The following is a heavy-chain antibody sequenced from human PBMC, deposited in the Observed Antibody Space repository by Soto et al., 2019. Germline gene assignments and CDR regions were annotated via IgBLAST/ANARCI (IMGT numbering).Heavy chain of an antibody. J-gene: IGHJ4*02. Sequence: LRLSCAASGFTVDDYAMHWVRQAPGKGLEWVSGISWNSETIDYADSVKGRFTISRDNAKNTLYLQMNSLRAEDTAVYYCARERGKAAAVHFDYRGQAILVTVSS. CDR2: ISWNSETI. CDR1: GFTVDDYA. D-gene: IGHD6-13*01. CDR3: ARERGKAAAVHFDY. V-gene: IGHV3-9*01.